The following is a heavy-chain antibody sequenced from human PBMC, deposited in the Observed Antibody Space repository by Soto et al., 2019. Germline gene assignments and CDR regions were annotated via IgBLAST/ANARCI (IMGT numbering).Heavy chain of an antibody. CDR2: IKQDGSGK. Sequence: PGGSLRLSCAASGFTFSSYWMSWVRQAPGKGLEWVANIKQDGSGKYYVDSVKGRFTISRDNAKNSLYLQMNSLRAEDTAVYYCARDRRGLYCSSPSCRVYYYYYMDVWGKGTTVTVSS. CDR3: ARDRRGLYCSSPSCRVYYYYYMDV. CDR1: GFTFSSYW. V-gene: IGHV3-7*01. J-gene: IGHJ6*03. D-gene: IGHD2-2*01.